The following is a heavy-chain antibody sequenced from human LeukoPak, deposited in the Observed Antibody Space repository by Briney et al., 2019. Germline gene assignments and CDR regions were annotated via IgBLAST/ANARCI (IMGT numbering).Heavy chain of an antibody. CDR1: GGSISNY. J-gene: IGHJ6*02. Sequence: SETLSLTCTVSGGSISNYWSWIRQPPGKGLEWIGYIYYSGSTNYNPSLKGRVTISVDTSKNQFSLKLSSVTAADTAVYYCARDRYCSSTSCYTGYYYGMDVWGQGTTVTVSS. CDR2: IYYSGST. D-gene: IGHD2-2*02. CDR3: ARDRYCSSTSCYTGYYYGMDV. V-gene: IGHV4-59*01.